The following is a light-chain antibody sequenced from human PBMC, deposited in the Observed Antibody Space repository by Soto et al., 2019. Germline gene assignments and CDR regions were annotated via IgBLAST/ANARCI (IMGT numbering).Light chain of an antibody. Sequence: IQFTQSPSSLSASVGDRVTITCRASQDIAIYLAWYQQKPWEAPKLLIYAASTLYGGVPSRFSGSGSGTDFALTITSLQAEDFATYYCQQLRMYPSTFGGGTKVDIK. J-gene: IGKJ4*01. V-gene: IGKV1-9*01. CDR3: QQLRMYPST. CDR2: AAS. CDR1: QDIAIY.